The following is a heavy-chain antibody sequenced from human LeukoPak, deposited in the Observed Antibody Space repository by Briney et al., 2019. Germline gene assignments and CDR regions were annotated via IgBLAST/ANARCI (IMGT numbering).Heavy chain of an antibody. V-gene: IGHV1-24*01. J-gene: IGHJ4*02. Sequence: GASVRVSCKVSGYTLTELSMHWVGQAPGKGLEWMGGFDPEDGETIYAQRFQGRVTMTEDTSTDTAYMELSSLRSEDTAVYYCATDLIPRYSGYDPPPLYLLWGQGTLVTVSS. CDR3: ATDLIPRYSGYDPPPLYLL. CDR2: FDPEDGET. D-gene: IGHD5-12*01. CDR1: GYTLTELS.